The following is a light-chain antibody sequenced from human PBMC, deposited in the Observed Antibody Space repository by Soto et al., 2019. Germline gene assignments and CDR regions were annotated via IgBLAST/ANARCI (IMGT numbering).Light chain of an antibody. J-gene: IGKJ4*01. V-gene: IGKV1-17*01. CDR1: QGIRND. CDR3: LQYNNYPLT. CDR2: AAS. Sequence: DIQMTQSPSSLSASVGDRVTITCRAGQGIRNDLGWFRQKPGKAPKRLIYAASTLQSGVPSRFSGSGSGTEFTLTISSLQPEDFATYYCLQYNNYPLTFGGGTKVEIK.